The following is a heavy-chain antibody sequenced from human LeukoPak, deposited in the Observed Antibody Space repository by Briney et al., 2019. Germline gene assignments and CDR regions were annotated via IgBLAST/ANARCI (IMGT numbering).Heavy chain of an antibody. CDR3: ARRIAADLLSYGMDV. J-gene: IGHJ6*02. Sequence: SVNVSCKACGGTFSSYAISWVRQAPGQGLEGMGGMIPIFGTANYAQKFQGRVTITADESTSTAYMELSSLRSEDTAVYYCARRIAADLLSYGMDVWGQGTTVTVS. CDR1: GGTFSSYA. CDR2: MIPIFGTA. D-gene: IGHD6-13*01. V-gene: IGHV1-69*13.